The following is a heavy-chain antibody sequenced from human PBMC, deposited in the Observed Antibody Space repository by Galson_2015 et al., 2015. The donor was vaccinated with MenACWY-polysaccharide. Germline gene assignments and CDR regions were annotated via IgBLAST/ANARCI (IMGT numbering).Heavy chain of an antibody. J-gene: IGHJ2*01. CDR3: ARAIAVAGQRRDFDL. D-gene: IGHD6-19*01. Sequence: SLRLSCAASRFTFSNYEMSWVRQAPGKGLEWISYISSSGATIYYADSVRGRFTISRDNAKNMLHLQMNSLRAEDTAVYYCARAIAVAGQRRDFDLRGRGTLVTVSS. V-gene: IGHV3-48*03. CDR1: RFTFSNYE. CDR2: ISSSGATI.